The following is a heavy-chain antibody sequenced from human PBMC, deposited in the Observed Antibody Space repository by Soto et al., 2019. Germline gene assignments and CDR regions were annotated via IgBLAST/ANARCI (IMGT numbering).Heavy chain of an antibody. CDR2: IYYSGST. CDR3: ARPGGANDSSGYYWGY. CDR1: GGSISSSSYY. V-gene: IGHV4-39*01. Sequence: QLQLQESGPELVKPSETLSLTCTVSGGSISSSSYYWGWIRQPPGKGLEWIGSIYYSGSTYYNPSLKSRVTISVDTSKNQFSLKLSSVTAADTAVYYCARPGGANDSSGYYWGYWGQGTLVTVSS. J-gene: IGHJ4*02. D-gene: IGHD3-22*01.